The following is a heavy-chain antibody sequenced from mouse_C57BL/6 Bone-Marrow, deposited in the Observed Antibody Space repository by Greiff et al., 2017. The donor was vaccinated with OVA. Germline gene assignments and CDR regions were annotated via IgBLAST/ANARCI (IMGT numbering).Heavy chain of an antibody. CDR2: IYPGSGST. CDR1: GYTFTSYW. Sequence: QVQLKESGAELVKPGASVKMSCKASGYTFTSYWITWVKQRPGQGLEWIGDIYPGSGSTNYNEKFKSKATLTVDTSSSTAYMQLSSLTSEDSAVYYCARGWLPHFDYWGQGTTLTVSS. D-gene: IGHD2-3*01. CDR3: ARGWLPHFDY. V-gene: IGHV1-55*01. J-gene: IGHJ2*01.